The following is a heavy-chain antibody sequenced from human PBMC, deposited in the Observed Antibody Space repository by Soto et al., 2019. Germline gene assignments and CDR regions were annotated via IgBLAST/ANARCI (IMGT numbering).Heavy chain of an antibody. CDR1: GGSISSYY. D-gene: IGHD2-2*03. CDR2: IYYSGST. V-gene: IGHV4-59*08. CDR3: DGYRGSYMDV. J-gene: IGHJ6*03. Sequence: SETLSLTCTVSGGSISSYYWSWIRQPPGKGLEWIGYIYYSGSTNYNPSLKSRVTISVDTSKNQFSLKLSSVTAADTAVYYCDGYRGSYMDVWGKGTTVTVSS.